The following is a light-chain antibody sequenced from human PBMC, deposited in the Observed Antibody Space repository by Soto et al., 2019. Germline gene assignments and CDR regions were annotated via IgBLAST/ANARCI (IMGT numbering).Light chain of an antibody. CDR1: QGIRND. CDR2: GVS. J-gene: IGKJ4*01. V-gene: IGKV1-39*01. CDR3: QQSYSTPPT. Sequence: DIQMTQSPSSLSASVGDRVTITCRASQGIRNDLGWYQQRPGNAPKLLMYGVSTLQSGVPSRFSGSGSGTDFTLTISSLQPEDFATYYCQQSYSTPPTFGGGTKVEIK.